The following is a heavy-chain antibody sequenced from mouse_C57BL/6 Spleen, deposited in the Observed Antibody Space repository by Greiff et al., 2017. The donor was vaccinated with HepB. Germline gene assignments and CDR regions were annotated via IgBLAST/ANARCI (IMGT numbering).Heavy chain of an antibody. CDR1: GYTFTSYT. J-gene: IGHJ1*03. Sequence: VQLQQSGAELARPGASVKMSCKASGYTFTSYTMHWVKQRPGQGLEWIGYINPSSGYTKYNQKFKDKATLTADKSSSTAYMQLSSLTSEDSAVYYCARDYGNSYWYFDVWGTGTTVTVSS. V-gene: IGHV1-4*01. CDR2: INPSSGYT. D-gene: IGHD1-1*01. CDR3: ARDYGNSYWYFDV.